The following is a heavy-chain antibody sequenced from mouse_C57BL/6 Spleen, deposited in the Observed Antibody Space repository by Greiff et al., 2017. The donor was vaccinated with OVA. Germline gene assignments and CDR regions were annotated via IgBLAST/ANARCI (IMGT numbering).Heavy chain of an antibody. J-gene: IGHJ1*03. CDR2: IYPGDGDT. V-gene: IGHV1-82*01. CDR1: GYAFSSSW. Sequence: QVQLQQSGPELVKPGASVKISCKASGYAFSSSWMNWVKQRPGKGLEWIGRIYPGDGDTKYNGKFKGKATLTADQSSSTAYMPLSSLTSEDSAVYFCASFYGSSPLWYFGVWGTGTTVTVSS. D-gene: IGHD1-1*01. CDR3: ASFYGSSPLWYFGV.